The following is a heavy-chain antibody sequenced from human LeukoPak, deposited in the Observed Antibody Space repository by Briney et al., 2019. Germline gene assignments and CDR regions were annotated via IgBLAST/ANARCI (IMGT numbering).Heavy chain of an antibody. Sequence: GGSLRLSCAASGFTVSSNYMSWVRQAPGKGLEWVSVLYSGGSIYYAESVKGRFTISRDNSRNTLYLQMNSLRAEDTAVYYCARRTYYDSSGYHFDYWGQGTLVTVSS. CDR1: GFTVSSNY. D-gene: IGHD3-22*01. CDR3: ARRTYYDSSGYHFDY. V-gene: IGHV3-53*01. CDR2: LYSGGSI. J-gene: IGHJ4*02.